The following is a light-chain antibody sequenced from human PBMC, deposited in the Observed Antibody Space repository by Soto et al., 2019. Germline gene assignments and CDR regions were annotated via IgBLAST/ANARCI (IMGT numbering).Light chain of an antibody. V-gene: IGKV3-15*01. CDR2: GAS. J-gene: IGKJ5*01. Sequence: EIVMTQSPATLSGSPGERATLSCRASQSVSGNLAWYQQKPGQAPRLLIYGASTRATGIPARFSGSGSGTEFTLTISSLQSEDFAVYYCQQYNNLPSGTFGQGTRLEIK. CDR3: QQYNNLPSGT. CDR1: QSVSGN.